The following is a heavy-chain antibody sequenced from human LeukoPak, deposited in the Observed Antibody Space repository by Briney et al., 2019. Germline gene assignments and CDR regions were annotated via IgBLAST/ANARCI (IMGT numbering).Heavy chain of an antibody. CDR1: GGSFNYYF. CDR3: AREYSVAGYPYYFDF. D-gene: IGHD6-19*01. Sequence: SETLSLTCTVSGGSFNYYFWSWIRQPAGKGLEWIGRIYTNVNTNYNPSLKSRVTMSLDSSNNQFSLRLSSVTAADTAVYYCAREYSVAGYPYYFDFWGQGTLVTVSS. J-gene: IGHJ4*02. V-gene: IGHV4-4*07. CDR2: IYTNVNT.